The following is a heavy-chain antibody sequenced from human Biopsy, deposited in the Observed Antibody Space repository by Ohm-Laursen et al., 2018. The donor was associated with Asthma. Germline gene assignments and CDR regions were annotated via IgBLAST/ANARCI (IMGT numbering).Heavy chain of an antibody. J-gene: IGHJ5*02. V-gene: IGHV4-30-4*01. CDR2: IYYSGST. CDR3: ARDLSFYDSSGYYRRWFDP. Sequence: SQTLSLTCTVSGGSISSGDYYWSWIHQPPGKGLEWIGYIYYSGSTYYNPSLKSRVTISVDTSKNQFSLKLSSVTAADTAVYYCARDLSFYDSSGYYRRWFDPWGQGTLVTVSS. CDR1: GGSISSGDYY. D-gene: IGHD3-22*01.